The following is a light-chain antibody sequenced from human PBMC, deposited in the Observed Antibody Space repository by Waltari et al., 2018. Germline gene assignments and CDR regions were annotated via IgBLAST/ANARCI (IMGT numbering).Light chain of an antibody. J-gene: IGLJ1*01. V-gene: IGLV3-10*01. CDR3: YSSDSTGLRV. Sequence: SYELTQTPSVSVSPGQTARITCSGHELPRKYAYWFPQKSGQAPRLVIYEDTKRPSGIPERFSGSSSGTVATLTITGAQVDDGADYYCYSSDSTGLRVFGGGTTVVVL. CDR1: ELPRKY. CDR2: EDT.